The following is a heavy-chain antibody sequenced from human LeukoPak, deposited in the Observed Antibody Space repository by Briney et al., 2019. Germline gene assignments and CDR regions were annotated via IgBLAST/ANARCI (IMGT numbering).Heavy chain of an antibody. D-gene: IGHD2-2*01. V-gene: IGHV5-51*01. J-gene: IGHJ3*02. CDR3: ARQNCSGTSCYLAMGAFDI. CDR1: GYSFTSYW. Sequence: GESLKISCKGSGYSFTSYWIGWVRQMPGKGLEWMGVIYPGDSDTRYSPSFQGQVTISADKSISTAYLQWSSLKASDTAMYYCARQNCSGTSCYLAMGAFDIWGQGTMVTVSS. CDR2: IYPGDSDT.